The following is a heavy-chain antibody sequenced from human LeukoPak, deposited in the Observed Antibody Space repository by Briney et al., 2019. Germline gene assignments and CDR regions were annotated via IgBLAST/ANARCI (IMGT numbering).Heavy chain of an antibody. CDR3: ASVVQYQLPLQVNMDV. CDR1: GGSFSGYY. CDR2: INHSGST. J-gene: IGHJ6*02. V-gene: IGHV4-34*01. D-gene: IGHD2-2*01. Sequence: PSETLSLTCAVYGGSFSGYYWSWIRQPPGKGLEWIGEINHSGSTNYNPSLKSRVTISVDTSKNQFSLKLSSVTAADTAVYYCASVVQYQLPLQVNMDVWGQGTTVTVSS.